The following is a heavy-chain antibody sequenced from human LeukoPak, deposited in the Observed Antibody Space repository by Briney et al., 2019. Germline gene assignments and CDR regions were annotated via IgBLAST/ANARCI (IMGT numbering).Heavy chain of an antibody. CDR2: INPSCGST. V-gene: IGHV1-46*01. CDR3: AREGITTTSVGSGSAFDI. J-gene: IGHJ3*02. Sequence: ASVKVSCKASGYTFTSYYMHWVRQAPGQGLEWMGIINPSCGSTSYAQKFQGRVTMTRDTSTSTVYMELSSLRSEDTAVYYCAREGITTTSVGSGSAFDIWGQGTMVTVSS. D-gene: IGHD3-22*01. CDR1: GYTFTSYY.